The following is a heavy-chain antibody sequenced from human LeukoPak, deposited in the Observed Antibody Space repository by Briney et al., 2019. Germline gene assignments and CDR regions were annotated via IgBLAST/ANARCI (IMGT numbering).Heavy chain of an antibody. CDR3: ARDAPGYFYWLLYSHYYYGMDV. Sequence: GRSLRLTCAASGFTFSRYAMHWVRQAPGKGLEWVAVISYDGSNKYYADSVKGRFTISRDNSKNTLYLQMNSLRAEDTAVYYCARDAPGYFYWLLYSHYYYGMDVWGQGTTVTVSS. CDR2: ISYDGSNK. CDR1: GFTFSRYA. V-gene: IGHV3-30*04. D-gene: IGHD3-9*01. J-gene: IGHJ6*02.